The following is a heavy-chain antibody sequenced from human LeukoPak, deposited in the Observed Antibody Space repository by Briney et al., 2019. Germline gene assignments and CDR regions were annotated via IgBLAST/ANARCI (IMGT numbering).Heavy chain of an antibody. Sequence: GGSLRLSCAASEFSVGSNYMTWVRQAPGKGLEWVSLIYSGGSTYYADSVKGRFTISRDNSKNSLYLQMNSLRAEDTAVYYCARDLSGVTGYTYGRGIDYWGQGTLVTVSS. J-gene: IGHJ4*02. CDR3: ARDLSGVTGYTYGRGIDY. CDR1: EFSVGSNY. CDR2: IYSGGST. D-gene: IGHD5-18*01. V-gene: IGHV3-66*01.